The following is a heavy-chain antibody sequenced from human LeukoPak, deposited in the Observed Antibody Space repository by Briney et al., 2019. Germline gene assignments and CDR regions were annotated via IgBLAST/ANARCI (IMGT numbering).Heavy chain of an antibody. CDR3: ARDPVGAAQDYMDV. Sequence: SGGSLRLSCTTSGFIFSNYGMHWVRQAPGKGLEWVAFIRHDGSNKYYADSVKGRCTISRDNAKNSLYLQMNSLRAEDTAVYYCARDPVGAAQDYMDVWGKGTTVTISS. CDR2: IRHDGSNK. J-gene: IGHJ6*03. D-gene: IGHD2-15*01. CDR1: GFIFSNYG. V-gene: IGHV3-30*02.